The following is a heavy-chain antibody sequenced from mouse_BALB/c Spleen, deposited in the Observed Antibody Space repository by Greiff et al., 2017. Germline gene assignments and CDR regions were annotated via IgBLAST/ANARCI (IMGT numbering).Heavy chain of an antibody. CDR2: IYPGNSDT. Sequence: VQLQQSGTVLARPGASVKMSCKASGYSFTSYWMHWVKQRPGQGLEWIGAIYPGNSDTSYNQKFKGKAKLTAVTSASTAYMELSSLTNEDTAVYYCTGIYYGNYGYFDYWGQGTTLTVSS. CDR1: GYSFTSYW. CDR3: TGIYYGNYGYFDY. D-gene: IGHD2-1*01. V-gene: IGHV1-5*01. J-gene: IGHJ2*01.